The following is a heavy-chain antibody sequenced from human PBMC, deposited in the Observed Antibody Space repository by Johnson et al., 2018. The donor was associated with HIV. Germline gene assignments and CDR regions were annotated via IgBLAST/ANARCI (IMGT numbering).Heavy chain of an antibody. V-gene: IGHV3-30*02. J-gene: IGHJ3*02. CDR1: GFTFSSYG. D-gene: IGHD3-3*01. Sequence: QVQLVESGGGVVQPGGSLRLSCVASGFTFSSYGMHWVRQAPGKGLEWVAFIRYDGSNKYYADSVKGRFTISRDNSKNTLYLQMNSLRAEDTAVYYCAREGCSTIFGVTDAFDIWGQGTMVSVS. CDR2: IRYDGSNK. CDR3: AREGCSTIFGVTDAFDI.